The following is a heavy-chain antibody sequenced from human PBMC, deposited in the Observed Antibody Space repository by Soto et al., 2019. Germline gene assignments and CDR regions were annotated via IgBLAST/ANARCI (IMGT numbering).Heavy chain of an antibody. CDR2: IYYSGST. CDR1: GGSISSSSYY. Sequence: SETLSLTCTVSGGSISSSSYYWGWIRQPPGKGLDLIGSIYYSGSTYYNPSLKSRVTISVDTSKNQFSLKLNSVTAADTAVYYSARRRRPDGFDSTGQGILVTVSS. CDR3: ARRRRPDGFDS. J-gene: IGHJ4*02. V-gene: IGHV4-39*01.